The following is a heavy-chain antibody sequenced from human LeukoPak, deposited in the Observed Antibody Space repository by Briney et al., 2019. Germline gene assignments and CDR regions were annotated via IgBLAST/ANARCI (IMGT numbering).Heavy chain of an antibody. CDR2: LYNGGSP. CDR3: ARAQDYCSGGSCYGYFQH. J-gene: IGHJ1*01. V-gene: IGHV3-53*01. D-gene: IGHD2-15*01. CDR1: GITFSSEG. Sequence: GRTLRLSCAASGITFSSEGMTWFRQAPGKGLEWVSTLYNGGSPHYADSVKGRFTISSDKSKNTLFLQMNSLRAEDTAVYYCARAQDYCSGGSCYGYFQHWGQGSLVTVSS.